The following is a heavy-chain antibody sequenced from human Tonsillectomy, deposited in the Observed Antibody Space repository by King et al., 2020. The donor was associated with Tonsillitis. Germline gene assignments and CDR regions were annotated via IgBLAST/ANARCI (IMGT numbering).Heavy chain of an antibody. CDR1: GGSISSYY. J-gene: IGHJ5*02. CDR3: ARAKGYYYGSGSYYFGWFDP. CDR2: IYDSGST. V-gene: IGHV4-59*01. Sequence: VQLQESGPGLVKPSETLSLTCTVSGGSISSYYWSWIRQPPGKGLEWIGYIYDSGSTNYNPSLKSRVTISVDTSKNQFSLKLSSVTAADTAVYYCARAKGYYYGSGSYYFGWFDPWGQGTLVTVSS. D-gene: IGHD3-10*01.